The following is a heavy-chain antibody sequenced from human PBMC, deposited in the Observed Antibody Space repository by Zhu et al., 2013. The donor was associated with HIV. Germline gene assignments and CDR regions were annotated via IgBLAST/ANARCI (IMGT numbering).Heavy chain of an antibody. CDR3: ARANYDILTGYRWFDP. CDR1: GYTFTGYY. Sequence: QVRLVQSGAEVKKPGASVKVSCKASGYTFTGYYMHWVRQAPGQGLEWMGWINPNSGGTNYAQKFQGRVTMTRDTSISTAYMELSRLRSDDTAVYYCARANYDILTGYRWFDPWGQGTLVTVSS. CDR2: INPNSGGT. D-gene: IGHD3-9*01. V-gene: IGHV1-2*02. J-gene: IGHJ5*02.